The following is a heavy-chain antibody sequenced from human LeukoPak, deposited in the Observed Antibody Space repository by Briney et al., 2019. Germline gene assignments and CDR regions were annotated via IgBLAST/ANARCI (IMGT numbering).Heavy chain of an antibody. D-gene: IGHD2-2*03. CDR1: GYTFTSYA. V-gene: IGHV1-3*01. J-gene: IGHJ5*02. Sequence: GASVKVSCKASGYTFTSYAMHWVRRAPGQRLEWMGWINAGNGNTKYSQKFQGRVTITRDTSASTAYMELSSLRSEDTAVYYYARTGPLGYCSSTSCYFGWFDPWGQGTLVTVSS. CDR3: ARTGPLGYCSSTSCYFGWFDP. CDR2: INAGNGNT.